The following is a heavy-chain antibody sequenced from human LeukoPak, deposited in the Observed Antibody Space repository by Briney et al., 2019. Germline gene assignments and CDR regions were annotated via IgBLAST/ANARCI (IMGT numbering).Heavy chain of an antibody. Sequence: GGSLRLSCAASGFTFSSYAMHWVRQAPGKGLEWAAVISYDGSNKYYADSVKGRFTISRDNSKNTLYLQMNSLRAEDTAVYYCARDVRYYDFWSGYYTGVPWGQGTLVTVSS. CDR2: ISYDGSNK. CDR3: ARDVRYYDFWSGYYTGVP. V-gene: IGHV3-30-3*01. CDR1: GFTFSSYA. J-gene: IGHJ5*02. D-gene: IGHD3-3*01.